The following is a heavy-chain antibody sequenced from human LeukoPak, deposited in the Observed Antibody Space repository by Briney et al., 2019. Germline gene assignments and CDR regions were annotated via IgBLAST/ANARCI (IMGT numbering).Heavy chain of an antibody. D-gene: IGHD2-2*02. CDR3: TTFTCGRTTCYSEY. V-gene: IGHV3-15*01. Sequence: RGGSLRLSCAASGFSFSNVWMSWVRQAPGKGLEWVGRIKSKSDGGKTDYAAPVKGRFTISRDDSKNTLSLQINSLKTEDTAVYYCTTFTCGRTTCYSEYWGQGTLVTVSS. J-gene: IGHJ4*02. CDR2: IKSKSDGGKT. CDR1: GFSFSNVW.